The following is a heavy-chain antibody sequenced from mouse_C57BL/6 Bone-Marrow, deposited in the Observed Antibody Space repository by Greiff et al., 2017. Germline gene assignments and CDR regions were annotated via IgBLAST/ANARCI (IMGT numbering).Heavy chain of an antibody. CDR2: IHPNSGST. V-gene: IGHV1-64*01. D-gene: IGHD1-1*01. CDR1: GYTFTSYW. CDR3: ARSPSYYGSSWAWFAY. Sequence: VQLQQSGAELVKPGASVKLSCKASGYTFTSYWMHWVKQRPGQGLEWIGMIHPNSGSTNYNEKFKSKATLTVDKSSSTAYMQLSSLTSEDSAVYYCARSPSYYGSSWAWFAYWGQGTLVTVSA. J-gene: IGHJ3*01.